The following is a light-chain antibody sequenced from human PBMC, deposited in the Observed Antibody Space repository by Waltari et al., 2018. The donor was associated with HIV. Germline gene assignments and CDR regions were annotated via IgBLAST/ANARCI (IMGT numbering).Light chain of an antibody. Sequence: SYELTQPPSVSVSPGQTASITCSGDRLGDKYACWYQQKPGQSPVLVIYQDIKRPSGIPERFSGSNSGNTATLTGSGTQPMDEADYYCQAWDRSNVVFGGGTKLTVL. V-gene: IGLV3-1*01. CDR1: RLGDKY. CDR2: QDI. CDR3: QAWDRSNVV. J-gene: IGLJ2*01.